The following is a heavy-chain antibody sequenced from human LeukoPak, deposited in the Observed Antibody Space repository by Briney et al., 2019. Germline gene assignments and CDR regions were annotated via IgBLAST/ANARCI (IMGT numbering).Heavy chain of an antibody. J-gene: IGHJ4*02. CDR1: GGSISSSSYY. V-gene: IGHV4-39*01. CDR3: ARRWRDGYNFDY. D-gene: IGHD5-24*01. Sequence: SETLSLTCTVSGGSISSSSYYWGWIRQPPGKGLEWIGSIYYSGSTYYNPSLKSRVTISVDTSKNQFSLKLSSVTAADTAVYYCARRWRDGYNFDYWGQGTLVTVS. CDR2: IYYSGST.